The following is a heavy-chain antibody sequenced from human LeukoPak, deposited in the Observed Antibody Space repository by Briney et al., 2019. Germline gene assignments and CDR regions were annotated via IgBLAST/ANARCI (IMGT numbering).Heavy chain of an antibody. CDR1: GCTHRSYA. CDR3: ARNNSNDVPGFDY. D-gene: IGHD1-20*01. Sequence: GGSLTHSCLASGCTHRSYAMHWVGQAGGKELDGVGVISFDGSNKYYAGSVSGRLTIYIESSMHTQYLQMNSLRAEGTAVYDYARNNSNDVPGFDYWGQGTLVTASS. CDR2: ISFDGSNK. J-gene: IGHJ4*02. V-gene: IGHV3-30-3*01.